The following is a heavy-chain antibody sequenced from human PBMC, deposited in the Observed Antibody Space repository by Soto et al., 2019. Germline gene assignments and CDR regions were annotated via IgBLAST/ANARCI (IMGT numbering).Heavy chain of an antibody. CDR3: ARGVGNAVCDY. Sequence: GASVKVSCKASGGTFSSYTISWVRQAPGQGLEWMGRIISILGIANYAQKFQDRVTITADKSTSTAYMELSSLRSEDTAVYYCARGVGNAVCDYWGQGTLVTVSS. D-gene: IGHD2-8*01. V-gene: IGHV1-69*02. CDR2: IISILGIA. J-gene: IGHJ4*02. CDR1: GGTFSSYT.